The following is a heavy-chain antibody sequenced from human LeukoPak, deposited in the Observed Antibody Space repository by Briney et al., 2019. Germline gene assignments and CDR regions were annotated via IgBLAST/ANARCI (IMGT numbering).Heavy chain of an antibody. CDR3: ARRRNYDFWSGKDTYGVDV. J-gene: IGHJ6*02. V-gene: IGHV1-46*01. CDR2: INPSGGST. Sequence: ASVKVSCKASGYTFTSYYMHWVRQAPGQGLEWMGIINPSGGSTSYAQKFQGRVTMTRDTSTSTVYMELSSLRSEDTAVYYCARRRNYDFWSGKDTYGVDVWGQGTTVTVSS. CDR1: GYTFTSYY. D-gene: IGHD3-3*01.